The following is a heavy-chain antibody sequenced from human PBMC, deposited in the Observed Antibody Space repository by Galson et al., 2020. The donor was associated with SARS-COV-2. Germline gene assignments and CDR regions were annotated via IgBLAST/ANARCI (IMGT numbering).Heavy chain of an antibody. D-gene: IGHD3-3*01. Sequence: TGGSLRLSCAASGFTFSSYEMNWVRQAPGKGLEWVSYISSSGSTIYYADSVKGRFTISRDNAKNSLYLQMNSLRAEDTAVYYCASCLAVEWLLADYGMDVWGQGTTVTVSS. CDR1: GFTFSSYE. J-gene: IGHJ6*02. CDR2: ISSSGSTI. CDR3: ASCLAVEWLLADYGMDV. V-gene: IGHV3-48*03.